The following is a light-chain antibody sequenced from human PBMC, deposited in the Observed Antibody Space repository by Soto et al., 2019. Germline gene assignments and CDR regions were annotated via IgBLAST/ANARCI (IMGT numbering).Light chain of an antibody. V-gene: IGKV3-20*01. J-gene: IGKJ4*01. CDR3: QQSGRSPLS. CDR2: SSS. CDR1: QSLSSSF. Sequence: EDALTLSLGALSLTPGERAILSCRASQSLSSSFLAWYQQKPGQAPRLLIYSSSNRATGIPDRYSGSGSGTDFTLTIIRLEPADFALYYCQQSGRSPLSFGGGTK.